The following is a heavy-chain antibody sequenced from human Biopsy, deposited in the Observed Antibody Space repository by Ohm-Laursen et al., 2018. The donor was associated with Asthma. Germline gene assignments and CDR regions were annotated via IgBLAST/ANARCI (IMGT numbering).Heavy chain of an antibody. CDR2: INSVFGTT. V-gene: IGHV1-69*05. J-gene: IGHJ4*02. Sequence: SVKVFCKSLGGTFNTYVIGWVRQAPGQGLEWMGGINSVFGTTTYPQKFRDRVTITTDDSTSTVYMELSSLRSEDTAVYYCARKAGSCISRTCYSLDFWGQGTLVTVSS. D-gene: IGHD2-2*01. CDR1: GGTFNTYV. CDR3: ARKAGSCISRTCYSLDF.